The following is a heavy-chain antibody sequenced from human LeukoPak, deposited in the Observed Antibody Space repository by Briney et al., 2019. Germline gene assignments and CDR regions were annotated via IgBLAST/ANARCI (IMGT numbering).Heavy chain of an antibody. D-gene: IGHD2-21*02. J-gene: IGHJ4*02. CDR3: ARDFAYCGGDCYPTTNYFDY. V-gene: IGHV3-48*02. CDR1: GFTFSSYS. Sequence: GGPLRLSCAASGFTFSSYSMNWVRQAPGKGLEWVSYISSSSSTIYYADSVKGRFTISRDNAKNSLYLQMNSLRDEGTAVYYCARDFAYCGGDCYPTTNYFDYWGQGTLVTVSS. CDR2: ISSSSSTI.